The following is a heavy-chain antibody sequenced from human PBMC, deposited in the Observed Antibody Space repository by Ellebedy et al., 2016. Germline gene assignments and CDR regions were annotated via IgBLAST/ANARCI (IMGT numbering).Heavy chain of an antibody. CDR3: AREGLGGMDV. J-gene: IGHJ6*02. Sequence: GESLKISCAASGFTFSSYSMNWVRQAPGKGLEWVSSISSSSSYIYYADSVKGRFTISSDNAKNSLYLQMNSLRAEDTAVYYCAREGLGGMDVWGQGTTVTVSS. V-gene: IGHV3-21*01. CDR2: ISSSSSYI. D-gene: IGHD3-16*01. CDR1: GFTFSSYS.